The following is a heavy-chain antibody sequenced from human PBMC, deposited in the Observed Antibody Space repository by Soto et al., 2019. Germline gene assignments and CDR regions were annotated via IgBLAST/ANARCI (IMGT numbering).Heavy chain of an antibody. J-gene: IGHJ6*03. D-gene: IGHD2-15*01. V-gene: IGHV1-69*02. CDR3: ASTITVAAYYMDV. CDR1: GGTFSSYT. Sequence: QVQLVQSGAEVKKPGSSVKVSCKASGGTFSSYTISWVRQAPGQGLEWMGRIIPILGIANYAQKFQCRVTITADKSTSTAYMELSSLRSEDTAVYYCASTITVAAYYMDVWGKETTVTVSS. CDR2: IIPILGIA.